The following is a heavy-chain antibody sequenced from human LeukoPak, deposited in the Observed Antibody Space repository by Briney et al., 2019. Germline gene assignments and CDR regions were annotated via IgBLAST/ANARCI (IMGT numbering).Heavy chain of an antibody. D-gene: IGHD5-12*01. CDR2: MNPNSGST. V-gene: IGHV1-8*03. Sequence: GASVKVSCKASGYTFTSYVINWVRQATGQGLEWMGWMNPNSGSTGYAQKFQGRVTITRNTSISTAYMELSGLRSEDTAVYYCARGRSTGYPYYFEYWGQGTLVTVSS. CDR1: GYTFTSYV. J-gene: IGHJ4*02. CDR3: ARGRSTGYPYYFEY.